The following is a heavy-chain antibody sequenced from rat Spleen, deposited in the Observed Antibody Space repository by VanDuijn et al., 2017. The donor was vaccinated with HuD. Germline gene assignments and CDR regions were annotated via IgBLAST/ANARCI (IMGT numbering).Heavy chain of an antibody. CDR1: GFTFSNYG. CDR2: ISYEGSST. CDR3: ARQFAY. V-gene: IGHV5-29*01. Sequence: EVQLVESGGGLVQPGRSLKLSCAASGFTFSNYGMAWVRQAPTKGLEWVAAISYEGSSTYYGDSVKGRFTISRDNAKSTLYLQMNSLRSEDTATYYCARQFAYWGQGTLVTVSS. J-gene: IGHJ3*01.